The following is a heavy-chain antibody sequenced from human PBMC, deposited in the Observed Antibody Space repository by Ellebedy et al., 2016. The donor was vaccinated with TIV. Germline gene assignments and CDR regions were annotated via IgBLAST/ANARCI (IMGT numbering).Heavy chain of an antibody. V-gene: IGHV4-39*01. CDR2: FYYSGGT. D-gene: IGHD4-17*01. CDR3: ASRESTVTTGASMGFDP. CDR1: GGSISSSTYY. J-gene: IGHJ5*02. Sequence: MPSETLSLTCTVSGGSISSSTYYWGWIRQPPGKGLEWIGSFYYSGGTYYNPSLKSRVTISVDTSKNQFSLKLTSVTAAATAVYYCASRESTVTTGASMGFDPWGQGTLVTVSS.